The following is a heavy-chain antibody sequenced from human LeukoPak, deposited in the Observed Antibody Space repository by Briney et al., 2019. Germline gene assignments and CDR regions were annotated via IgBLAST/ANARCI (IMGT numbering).Heavy chain of an antibody. CDR3: AKWVELLPFSWFDP. J-gene: IGHJ5*02. D-gene: IGHD2-15*01. CDR2: ISGSGGST. Sequence: GGTLRLSCAASGFTFSSYGMSWVRQAPGKGLEWVSAISGSGGSTYYADSVKGRFTISRDNSKNTLYLQMNSLRAEDTAVYYCAKWVELLPFSWFDPWGQGTLVTVSS. CDR1: GFTFSSYG. V-gene: IGHV3-23*01.